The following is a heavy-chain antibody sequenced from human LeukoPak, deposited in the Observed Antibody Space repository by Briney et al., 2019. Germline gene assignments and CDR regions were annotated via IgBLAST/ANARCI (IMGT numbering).Heavy chain of an antibody. CDR3: AKGRIASSTFDY. J-gene: IGHJ4*02. CDR1: GFAFSSDA. Sequence: PGGSLRLPCAASGFAFSSDAMSWVRQAPGRGLEWVSLIRGDSSLTEYADSVKGRFTISRDNSKNTLYLQMNSLRAEDTAVYYCAKGRIASSTFDYWGQGTLVTVSS. V-gene: IGHV3-23*01. CDR2: IRGDSSLT.